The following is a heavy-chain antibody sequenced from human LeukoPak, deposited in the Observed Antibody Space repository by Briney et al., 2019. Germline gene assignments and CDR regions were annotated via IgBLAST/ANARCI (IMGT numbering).Heavy chain of an antibody. Sequence: GGSLRLSCAASGFTFSSYSMNWVRQAPGKGLEWVSSISSSSSYIYYADSVKGRFTISRDNAKNSLYLQMNSLRAEDTAVYYCARDRYIVVSYPPEDAFDIWGQGTMVTVSS. CDR3: ARDRYIVVSYPPEDAFDI. V-gene: IGHV3-21*01. CDR2: ISSSSSYI. D-gene: IGHD2-21*01. CDR1: GFTFSSYS. J-gene: IGHJ3*02.